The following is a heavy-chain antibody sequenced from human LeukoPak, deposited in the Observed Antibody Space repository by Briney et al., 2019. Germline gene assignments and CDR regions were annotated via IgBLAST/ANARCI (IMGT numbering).Heavy chain of an antibody. J-gene: IGHJ4*02. CDR2: IYYSGST. CDR3: ARGRHGDDGYFDY. D-gene: IGHD4-17*01. Sequence: SETLSLTCTVSGGSISSSSYYWGWIRQPPGKGLEWIGSIYYSGSTYYNPSLKSRVTISVDTSKNQFSLKLSSVTAADTAVYYCARGRHGDDGYFDYWGQGTLVTVSS. CDR1: GGSISSSSYY. V-gene: IGHV4-39*07.